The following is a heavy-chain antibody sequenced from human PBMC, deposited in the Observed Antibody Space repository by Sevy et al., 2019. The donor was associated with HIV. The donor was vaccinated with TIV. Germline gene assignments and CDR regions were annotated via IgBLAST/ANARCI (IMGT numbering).Heavy chain of an antibody. CDR1: GGSISSYY. Sequence: SETLSLTCTVSGGSISSYYWNWIRQPAGKGLEWIGRIYTSGSTNYNPSLKSRVTMSVDTSKNRFSLKLSSVTAADTAVYYCARGGPPTSSGSYFDSWGQGTLVTVSS. V-gene: IGHV4-4*07. D-gene: IGHD1-26*01. CDR2: IYTSGST. CDR3: ARGGPPTSSGSYFDS. J-gene: IGHJ4*02.